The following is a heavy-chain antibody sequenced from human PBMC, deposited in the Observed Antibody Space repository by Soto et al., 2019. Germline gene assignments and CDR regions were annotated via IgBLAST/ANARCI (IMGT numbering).Heavy chain of an antibody. D-gene: IGHD1-26*01. J-gene: IGHJ6*02. Sequence: ASVKVSCKASGYTFTSYCISWVRQAPGQGLEWMGWISAYNGNTNYAQKLQGRVTMTTDTSTSTAYMELRSLRSDDTAVYYCARGSGSYGVGYYYGMDVWGQGTTVTVSS. CDR2: ISAYNGNT. CDR1: GYTFTSYC. V-gene: IGHV1-18*04. CDR3: ARGSGSYGVGYYYGMDV.